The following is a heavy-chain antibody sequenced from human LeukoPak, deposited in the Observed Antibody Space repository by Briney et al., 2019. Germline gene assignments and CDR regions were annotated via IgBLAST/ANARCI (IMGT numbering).Heavy chain of an antibody. CDR3: AKDRVVGSSWYYFDY. V-gene: IGHV3-23*01. D-gene: IGHD6-13*01. J-gene: IGHJ4*02. Sequence: PGGSLRLSCAASGFTFSSYAMSWVRQAPGKGLEWVSAISGSGGSTYYADSVKGRFTIPRDNSKNTLYLQMNSLRAEDTAVYYCAKDRVVGSSWYYFDYWGQGTLVTVSS. CDR1: GFTFSSYA. CDR2: ISGSGGST.